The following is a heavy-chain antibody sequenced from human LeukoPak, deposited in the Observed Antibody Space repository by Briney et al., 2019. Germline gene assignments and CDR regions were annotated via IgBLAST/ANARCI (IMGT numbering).Heavy chain of an antibody. CDR2: IYPGDSDT. CDR1: GYRFTNYW. V-gene: IGHV5-51*01. CDR3: ARRSYGGNHDY. D-gene: IGHD4-23*01. Sequence: GESLKISCKGSGYRFTNYWIGWVRQMPGPGLEWMGIIYPGDSDTTYSPSFQGQVSISADKTTSTAYLHWSSLKASETAMYYCARRSYGGNHDYWGQGTLVTVSS. J-gene: IGHJ4*02.